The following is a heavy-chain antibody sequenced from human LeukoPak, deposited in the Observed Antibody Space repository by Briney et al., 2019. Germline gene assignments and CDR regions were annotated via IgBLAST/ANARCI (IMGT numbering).Heavy chain of an antibody. CDR3: ARGAGFCSSTSCSDAFDI. V-gene: IGHV4-30-4*08. CDR2: IYYSGST. J-gene: IGHJ3*02. CDR1: SGSISSGDYY. D-gene: IGHD2-2*03. Sequence: SQTLSLTCTVSSGSISSGDYYWSWIRQPPGKGLEWIGYIYYSGSTYYNPSLKSRVTISVDTSRNQFSLKLSSVTAADTAVYYCARGAGFCSSTSCSDAFDIWGQGTMVTVSS.